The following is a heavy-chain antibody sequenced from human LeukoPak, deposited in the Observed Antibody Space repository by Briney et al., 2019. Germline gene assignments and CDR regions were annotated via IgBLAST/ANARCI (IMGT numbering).Heavy chain of an antibody. V-gene: IGHV3-7*04. CDR2: IKQDGSEK. CDR3: ARGQYSFDY. Sequence: GGSLRLSCAASGFTFTSYWMNWVRQAPGKGLEWVANIKQDGSEKYSVDSVKGRFTISRDNAENSLYLQMNSLRAENTAVYFCARGQYSFDYWGQGILVTVSP. D-gene: IGHD2-21*01. J-gene: IGHJ4*02. CDR1: GFTFTSYW.